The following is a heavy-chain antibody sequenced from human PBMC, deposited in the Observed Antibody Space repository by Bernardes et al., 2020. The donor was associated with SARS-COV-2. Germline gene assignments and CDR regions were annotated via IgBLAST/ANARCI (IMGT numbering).Heavy chain of an antibody. CDR3: SKGGAPGTNSFDF. CDR2: VSGSGITT. CDR1: GFTFSNYA. J-gene: IGHJ4*02. Sequence: GGSLRLSCATSGFTFSNYAMRWVRQAPGKGLEWVSSVSGSGITTYYADTVKGRFTVSRDNSKNTLYLQMNSLRAEDSAVYYCSKGGAPGTNSFDFWGQGTLVTVSS. V-gene: IGHV3-23*01. D-gene: IGHD6-13*01.